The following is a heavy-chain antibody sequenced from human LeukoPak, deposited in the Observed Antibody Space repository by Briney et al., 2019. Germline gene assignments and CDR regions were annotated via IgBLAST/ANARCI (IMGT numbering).Heavy chain of an antibody. CDR1: GGSFSSGGYY. Sequence: SETLSLTCTVSGGSFSSGGYYWSWIRQHPGKGLEWIGYIYYSGSTYYSPSLKSRVTISVDTSENQFSLKPSSVTAADTAVYYCAVCDYDNYYGMDVWGQGTTVTVSS. CDR3: AVCDYDNYYGMDV. V-gene: IGHV4-31*03. D-gene: IGHD5-12*01. CDR2: IYYSGST. J-gene: IGHJ6*02.